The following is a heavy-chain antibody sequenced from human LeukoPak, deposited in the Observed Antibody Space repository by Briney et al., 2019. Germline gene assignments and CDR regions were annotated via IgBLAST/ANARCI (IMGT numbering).Heavy chain of an antibody. J-gene: IGHJ5*02. V-gene: IGHV3-74*01. CDR1: GFTFSSYW. Sequence: GGSLRLSCAASGFTFSSYWMHWVRQAPGKGLVWVSRINSDGSSTSYADSVKGRFTISRDNAKNTLYLQMNSLRAEDTAVYYCAKGGYYDSSGYYYALAWGQGTLVTVPS. CDR3: AKGGYYDSSGYYYALA. CDR2: INSDGSST. D-gene: IGHD3-22*01.